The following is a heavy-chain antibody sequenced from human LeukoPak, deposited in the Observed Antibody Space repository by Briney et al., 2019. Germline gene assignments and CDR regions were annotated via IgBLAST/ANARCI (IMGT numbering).Heavy chain of an antibody. CDR2: ISGSGTAI. CDR3: AKDLWFGELLYDNWFDP. Sequence: PGGSLRLSCAASGFNFSSYEMNWVRQAPGKGLEGVSYISGSGTAIYYADSVKGRFAISRDNSKNTLYLQMNCLRAEDTAVYYCAKDLWFGELLYDNWFDPWGQGTLVTVSS. V-gene: IGHV3-48*03. D-gene: IGHD3-10*01. J-gene: IGHJ5*02. CDR1: GFNFSSYE.